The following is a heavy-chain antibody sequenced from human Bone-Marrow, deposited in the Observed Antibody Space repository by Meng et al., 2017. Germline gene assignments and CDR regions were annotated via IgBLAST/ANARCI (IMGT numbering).Heavy chain of an antibody. CDR2: INHSGST. J-gene: IGHJ1*01. CDR3: ARGTRPPLFQH. V-gene: IGHV4-34*01. D-gene: IGHD1-1*01. Sequence: QLQKGGAGLLKPSETLSLPCAVYGGSFSGYYWSWIRQPPGKGLEWIGEINHSGSTNYNPSLKSRVTISVDTSKNQFSLKLSSVTAADTAVYYCARGTRPPLFQHWGQGTLVTVSS. CDR1: GGSFSGYY.